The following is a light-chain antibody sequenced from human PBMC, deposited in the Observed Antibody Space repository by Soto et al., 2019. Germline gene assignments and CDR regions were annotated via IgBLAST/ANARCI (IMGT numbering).Light chain of an antibody. V-gene: IGKV3-11*01. J-gene: IGKJ2*03. CDR2: DAS. CDR3: QQRSNWPRS. CDR1: QSVSSY. Sequence: EIVLTQSPATLSLSPGERATLSCRASQSVSSYLAWYQQKPGQAPRLLIYDASNRATGIPARFSGSGSGTDFTLTISSLEPEECAVYYCQQRSNWPRSFGQGTKLEIK.